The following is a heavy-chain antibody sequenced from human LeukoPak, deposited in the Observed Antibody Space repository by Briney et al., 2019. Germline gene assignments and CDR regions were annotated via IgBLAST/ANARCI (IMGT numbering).Heavy chain of an antibody. Sequence: SETLSLTCTVSGGSISSYYWSWIRQPPGKGLEWIGYIYYSGSTNYNPSLKSRVTISVDTSKNQFSLELSSVTAADTAVYYCARRGDSYGDYGPTYWYFDLWGRGTLVTVSS. J-gene: IGHJ2*01. V-gene: IGHV4-59*08. D-gene: IGHD4-17*01. CDR3: ARRGDSYGDYGPTYWYFDL. CDR1: GGSISSYY. CDR2: IYYSGST.